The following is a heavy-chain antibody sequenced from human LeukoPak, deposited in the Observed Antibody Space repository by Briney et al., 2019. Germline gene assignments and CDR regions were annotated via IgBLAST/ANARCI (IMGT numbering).Heavy chain of an antibody. V-gene: IGHV4-59*01. CDR3: ARDRGGSFDY. D-gene: IGHD2-15*01. J-gene: IGHJ4*02. CDR2: IYYSGST. Sequence: SETLSLTCTVSGGSISSYYWSWIRQPPGKGLEWIGYIYYSGSTNYNPSLKSRVTISVDTSKSQFSLKLSSVTAADTAVYYCARDRGGSFDYWGQGTLVTVSS. CDR1: GGSISSYY.